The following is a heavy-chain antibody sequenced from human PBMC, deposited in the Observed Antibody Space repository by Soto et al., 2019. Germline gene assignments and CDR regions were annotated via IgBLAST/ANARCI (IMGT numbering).Heavy chain of an antibody. D-gene: IGHD1-20*01. CDR3: ATRDNMKFY. Sequence: QVQLQESGPGLVKPSGTLSLTCTVSGVSISSHDWWTWVRQPPGKGLEWIGESHQSGNTNYNSSLGSRATISVDQSKNQFSLRLSSVTVADSAVYYCATRDNMKFYWGQGTLVTVSS. CDR1: GVSISSHDW. CDR2: SHQSGNT. J-gene: IGHJ4*02. V-gene: IGHV4-4*02.